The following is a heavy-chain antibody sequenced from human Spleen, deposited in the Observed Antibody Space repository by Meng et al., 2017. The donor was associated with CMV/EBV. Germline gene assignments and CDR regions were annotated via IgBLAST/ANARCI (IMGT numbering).Heavy chain of an antibody. V-gene: IGHV1-2*06. J-gene: IGHJ4*02. Sequence: ASVKVSCKASGYTFTGYYMHWVRQAPGQGLEWMGRINPNSGGTNFAQKFQGRVTMTRDTSINTVYMELNRLRSDDTAVYYCARVEAVAGMRFDYWGQGTLVTVSS. CDR3: ARVEAVAGMRFDY. CDR1: GYTFTGYY. D-gene: IGHD6-19*01. CDR2: INPNSGGT.